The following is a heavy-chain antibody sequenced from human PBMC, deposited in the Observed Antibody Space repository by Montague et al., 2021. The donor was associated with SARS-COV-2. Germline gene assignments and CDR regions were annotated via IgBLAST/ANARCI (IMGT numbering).Heavy chain of an antibody. Sequence: SETLSLTCTVSGGSISSSSYYWGWIRQPPGKGLEWIGSIYYSGSTYYNPSLKSRVTISVDTSKNQFSLKLSSVTAADTAVYYCARRGSSVWGVTVRAELDYWGQGILVIVSS. D-gene: IGHD3-10*01. V-gene: IGHV4-39*01. CDR2: IYYSGST. CDR1: GGSISSSSYY. CDR3: ARRGSSVWGVTVRAELDY. J-gene: IGHJ4*02.